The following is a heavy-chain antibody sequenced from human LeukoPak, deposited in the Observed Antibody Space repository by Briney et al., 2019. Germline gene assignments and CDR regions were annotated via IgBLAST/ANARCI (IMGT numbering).Heavy chain of an antibody. CDR1: GASISSYY. D-gene: IGHD4-4*01. CDR2: TFYGGSS. CDR3: ARHDYSNYPPNNWFDP. J-gene: IGHJ5*02. V-gene: IGHV4-59*08. Sequence: PSETLSLTCTVSGASISSYYWSWIRQPPGKGLEWIGYTFYGGSSNYNPSLKSRVTISVDASKDQFSLTLSSVTAADTAIYYCARHDYSNYPPNNWFDPWGQGTLVTVSS.